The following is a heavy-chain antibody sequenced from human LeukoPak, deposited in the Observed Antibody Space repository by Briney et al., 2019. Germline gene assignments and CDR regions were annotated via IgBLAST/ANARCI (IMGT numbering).Heavy chain of an antibody. Sequence: GGSLRLSCAASGFTVSSNSMSWVRQAPGKGLEWVSVIYSGGRTYYADSVKGRFAISRDNSKNTLYLQMNSLRAEDTAVYYCARVTGGGYFDYWGQGTLVTVSS. D-gene: IGHD2-15*01. J-gene: IGHJ4*02. CDR1: GFTVSSNS. CDR2: IYSGGRT. V-gene: IGHV3-66*02. CDR3: ARVTGGGYFDY.